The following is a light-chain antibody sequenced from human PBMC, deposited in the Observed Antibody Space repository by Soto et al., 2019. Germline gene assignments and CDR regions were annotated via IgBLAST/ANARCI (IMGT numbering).Light chain of an antibody. Sequence: DIQMTQSPSSLSASVGDRVTITCQASQDISNYLNWYQQKPGKAPKLLIYDASKLETGVPSRFSGSGSGTDFTFTISSLQAEDIATYYCQQYDNLPYTFGQGTKLEIK. CDR1: QDISNY. J-gene: IGKJ2*01. V-gene: IGKV1-33*01. CDR3: QQYDNLPYT. CDR2: DAS.